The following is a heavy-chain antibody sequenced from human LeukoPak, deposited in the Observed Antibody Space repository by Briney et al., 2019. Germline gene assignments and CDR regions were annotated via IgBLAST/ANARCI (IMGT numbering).Heavy chain of an antibody. D-gene: IGHD6-19*01. CDR1: GLTVSSNY. CDR2: IYSGGST. J-gene: IGHJ4*02. Sequence: GGSLRLSCAASGLTVSSNYISWVRQAPGKGLEWVSGIYSGGSTYYADSVKGRFTISRDNSKNTLYLQMNSLRAEDTAVYYCARGPLLSSGPDYWGQGTLVTVSS. CDR3: ARGPLLSSGPDY. V-gene: IGHV3-53*01.